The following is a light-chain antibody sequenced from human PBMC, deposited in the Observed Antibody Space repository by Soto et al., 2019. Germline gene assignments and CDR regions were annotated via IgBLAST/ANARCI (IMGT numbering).Light chain of an antibody. J-gene: IGKJ3*01. CDR1: QGISST. CDR2: DAS. V-gene: IGKV1-13*02. CDR3: QQFNSYHT. Sequence: AIQLTQSPSSLSASVGDRVTITCRASQGISSTLAWYQQKRGKAPKLLIYDASSLESGVPSRFSGSGSGTDFTLTISSLEPEDFATYYCQQFNSYHTFGPGTKVDIK.